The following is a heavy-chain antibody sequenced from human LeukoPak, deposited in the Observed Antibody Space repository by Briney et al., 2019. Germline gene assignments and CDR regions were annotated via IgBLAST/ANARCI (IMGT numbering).Heavy chain of an antibody. D-gene: IGHD3-10*01. CDR1: GGTFSSYA. CDR3: ARDRGTYADFDY. Sequence: SVKVSCKASGGTFSSYAINWVRQAPGQGLEWMGGIIPMFGTPNYAQRVQGRVTITADESTSTAYMELRSLRSEDTAVYYCARDRGTYADFDYWGQGTLVTVSS. J-gene: IGHJ4*02. CDR2: IIPMFGTP. V-gene: IGHV1-69*13.